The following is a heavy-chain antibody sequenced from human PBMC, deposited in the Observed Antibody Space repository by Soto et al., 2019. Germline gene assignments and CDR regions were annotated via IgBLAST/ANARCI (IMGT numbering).Heavy chain of an antibody. D-gene: IGHD3-9*01. J-gene: IGHJ4*02. Sequence: GASVKVSCKASGGTLSSFAISWVRQAPGQGLEWIGGIIPVFGTESYAQKFQGRVTITADESTNTVYMELSSLRSEDTAVYYCARDTNARYFFDYWGQGTLVTVSS. CDR2: IIPVFGTE. V-gene: IGHV1-69*13. CDR3: ARDTNARYFFDY. CDR1: GGTLSSFA.